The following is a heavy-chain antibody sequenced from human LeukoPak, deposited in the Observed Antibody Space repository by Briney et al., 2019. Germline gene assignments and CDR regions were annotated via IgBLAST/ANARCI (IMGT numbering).Heavy chain of an antibody. CDR2: IYNTGTT. J-gene: IGHJ3*02. D-gene: IGHD2-15*01. CDR1: GGSISIGNYY. Sequence: SETLSLTCTVSGGSISIGNYYWSWIRQPAGRGLEWIGRIYNTGTTNYNPSLKSRVTISVDTSKNQFSLKLSSVTAADTAVYYCAREKYCSGGSCYSDAFGIWGQGTMVTVSS. CDR3: AREKYCSGGSCYSDAFGI. V-gene: IGHV4-61*02.